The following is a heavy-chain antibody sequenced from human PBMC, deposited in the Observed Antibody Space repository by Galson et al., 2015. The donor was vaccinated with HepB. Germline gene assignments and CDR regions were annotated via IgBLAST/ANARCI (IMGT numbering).Heavy chain of an antibody. Sequence: SLRLSCAASGFTFSSYEMNWVRQAPGKGLEWVSYISSSGSTIYYADSVKGRFTISRDNAKNSLYLQMNSLRAEDTAVYYCASALSADILTGYFYYGMDVWGQGTTVTVSS. CDR2: ISSSGSTI. CDR1: GFTFSSYE. CDR3: ASALSADILTGYFYYGMDV. J-gene: IGHJ6*02. D-gene: IGHD3-9*01. V-gene: IGHV3-48*03.